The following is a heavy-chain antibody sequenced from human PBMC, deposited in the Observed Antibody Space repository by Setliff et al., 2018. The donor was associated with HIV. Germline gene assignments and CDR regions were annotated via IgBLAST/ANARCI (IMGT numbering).Heavy chain of an antibody. V-gene: IGHV4-61*02. CDR1: GGSTSSGIYY. J-gene: IGHJ4*02. CDR2: IYTSGST. CDR3: ARGEYYFDY. Sequence: PSETLSLTCTVSGGSTSSGIYYWSWIRQPAGKGLEWIGRIYTSGSTNYNPSLKSRVTISVDTSKNQFSLKLSSVIAADTAVYYCARGEYYFDYWGQGTLVTVSS.